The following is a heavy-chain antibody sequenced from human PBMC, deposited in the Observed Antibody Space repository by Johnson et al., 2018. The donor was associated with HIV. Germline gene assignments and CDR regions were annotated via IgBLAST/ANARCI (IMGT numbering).Heavy chain of an antibody. CDR2: IYSGGST. V-gene: IGHV3-66*01. CDR3: PRDTSKNTLYFQLSSRRAEDTAVYYCAGDPYYDFLTGPRDAFDI. D-gene: IGHD3-9*01. CDR1: GFTVSNYY. J-gene: IGHJ3*02. Sequence: VQLVESGGGLVQPGGSLRLSCAASGFTVSNYYMTWVRQSPGKGLEWVSVIYSGGSTYYADSVKGRFTISRDTYKNTLNLQMNTMKAQTTAENYMPRDTSKNTLYFQLSSRRAEDTAVYYCAGDPYYDFLTGPRDAFDIWGQGTMFTVSS.